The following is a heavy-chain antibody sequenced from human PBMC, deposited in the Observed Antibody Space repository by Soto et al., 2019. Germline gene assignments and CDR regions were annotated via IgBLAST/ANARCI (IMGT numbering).Heavy chain of an antibody. J-gene: IGHJ4*02. CDR3: ARVRFEQQMSHFDY. V-gene: IGHV4-39*01. D-gene: IGHD6-13*01. CDR2: IFYSGST. Sequence: SETLSLTCTVSGDSISSSNYFWGWIRQPPGKGLEWIGTIFYSGSTYYNPSLKSRVTISVDTSKNQFSLQLNSVTPEDTAVYYCARVRFEQQMSHFDYWGQGILVTVSS. CDR1: GDSISSSNYF.